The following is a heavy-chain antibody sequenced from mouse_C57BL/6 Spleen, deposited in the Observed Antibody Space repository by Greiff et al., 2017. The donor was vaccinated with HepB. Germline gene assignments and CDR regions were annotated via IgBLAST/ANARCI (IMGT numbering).Heavy chain of an antibody. V-gene: IGHV14-3*01. CDR2: IDPANGNT. J-gene: IGHJ3*01. CDR3: ASPYYYYGSSGFAY. CDR1: GFNIKNTY. D-gene: IGHD1-1*01. Sequence: VQLKESVAELVRPGASVKLSCTASGFNIKNTYMHWVKQRPEQGLEWIGRIDPANGNTKYAPKFQGKATITADTSSNTAYLQLSSLTSEDTAIYYCASPYYYYGSSGFAYWGQGTLVTVSA.